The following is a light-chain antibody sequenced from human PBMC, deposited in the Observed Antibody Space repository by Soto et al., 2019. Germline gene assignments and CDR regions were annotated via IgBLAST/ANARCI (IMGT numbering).Light chain of an antibody. V-gene: IGKV1-16*01. CDR2: AAS. J-gene: IGKJ1*01. CDR1: RGNTNF. Sequence: DIQMTQSPSSLSASVGDRVTITCRASRGNTNFLAWLQQKPGKAPKSLISAASSLQSGVPSRFSGSGSGTDFTLTISSLQPEDFATYYCQQYNTYPGTFGQGTKVEIK. CDR3: QQYNTYPGT.